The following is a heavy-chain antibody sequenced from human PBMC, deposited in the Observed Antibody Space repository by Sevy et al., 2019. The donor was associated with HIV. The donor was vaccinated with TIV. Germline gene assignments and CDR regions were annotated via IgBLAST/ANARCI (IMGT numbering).Heavy chain of an antibody. Sequence: KQSQTLSLTCGVSGDSINNYYWNWIRLSAGKGLEWVGRIYVSGSPNYSPSLQSRVTMSVDTSKNQLSLRLTSVTAADTAIYYCARDIGDYVFHYWGQGTLVTVSS. CDR1: GDSINNYY. V-gene: IGHV4-4*07. J-gene: IGHJ4*02. CDR2: IYVSGSP. CDR3: ARDIGDYVFHY. D-gene: IGHD4-17*01.